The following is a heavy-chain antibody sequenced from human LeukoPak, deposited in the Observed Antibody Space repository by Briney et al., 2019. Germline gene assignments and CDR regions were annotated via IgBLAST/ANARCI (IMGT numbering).Heavy chain of an antibody. CDR3: ARGRHYYDSSGYIQPFS. CDR2: INPNSVGT. D-gene: IGHD3-22*01. Sequence: ASVKVSCKASGYTFTGYYMHWVRQAPGQGLEWMGWINPNSVGTNYAQRFQGRVTMTRDTSITTAYMELSRLRSDDTAVYYCARGRHYYDSSGYIQPFSWGQGTLVTVSS. V-gene: IGHV1-2*02. J-gene: IGHJ4*02. CDR1: GYTFTGYY.